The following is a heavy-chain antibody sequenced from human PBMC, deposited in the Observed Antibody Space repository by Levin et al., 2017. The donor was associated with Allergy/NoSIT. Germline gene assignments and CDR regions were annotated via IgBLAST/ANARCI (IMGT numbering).Heavy chain of an antibody. V-gene: IGHV3-53*01. Sequence: PGGSLRLSCAASGFTVSSNYMNWVRQAPGRGLEWVSVIYSGGNTYYADSVKGRFTMSRDNSKNTVYLQMNGLRAEDTAVYYCARDLDNSGYSPYYWGQGTLVTVSS. CDR1: GFTVSSNY. CDR3: ARDLDNSGYSPYY. J-gene: IGHJ4*02. D-gene: IGHD3-22*01. CDR2: IYSGGNT.